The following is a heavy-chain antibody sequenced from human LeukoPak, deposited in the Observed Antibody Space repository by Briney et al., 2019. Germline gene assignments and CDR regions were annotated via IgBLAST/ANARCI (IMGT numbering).Heavy chain of an antibody. Sequence: PSETLSLTCAVYGGSFSGYYWSWIRQPPGKGLEWIGEINHSGSTNYNPSLKSRVTISVDTSKNQFSLKLSSVTAADTAVYYCARGTTFDPWGQGTLVTVSS. CDR2: INHSGST. D-gene: IGHD1-7*01. V-gene: IGHV4-34*01. J-gene: IGHJ5*02. CDR3: ARGTTFDP. CDR1: GGSFSGYY.